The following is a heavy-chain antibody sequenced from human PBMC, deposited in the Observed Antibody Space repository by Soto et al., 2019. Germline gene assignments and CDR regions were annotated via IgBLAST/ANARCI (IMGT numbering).Heavy chain of an antibody. V-gene: IGHV1-18*01. J-gene: IGHJ4*01. CDR3: ARENSGSYHRHFDY. Sequence: APVKVSCKASGYTLPNFGLSWVRQAPGQGLEWMGCISAYTANTNYAQKLQDRVTMTTDTSTSTAFLELRSLRSDDTAVYYCARENSGSYHRHFDYWGQGTLVTVSS. D-gene: IGHD1-26*01. CDR1: GYTLPNFG. CDR2: ISAYTANT.